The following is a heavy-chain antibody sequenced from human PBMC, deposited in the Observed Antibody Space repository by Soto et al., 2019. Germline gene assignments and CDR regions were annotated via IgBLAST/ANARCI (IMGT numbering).Heavy chain of an antibody. V-gene: IGHV4-61*01. CDR1: GDSVTSDSYF. CDR2: SYYSGYYSGST. D-gene: IGHD6-13*01. Sequence: PSETLSLTCTVSGDSVTSDSYFWSWIRQPPGKGLEWIGNSYYSGYYSGSTNHNPSLKSRVTVSVDTSKNQFSLKLRSVTTADTAVYYCARYSSNWFQTEGMDVWGQGTTVTVSS. J-gene: IGHJ6*02. CDR3: ARYSSNWFQTEGMDV.